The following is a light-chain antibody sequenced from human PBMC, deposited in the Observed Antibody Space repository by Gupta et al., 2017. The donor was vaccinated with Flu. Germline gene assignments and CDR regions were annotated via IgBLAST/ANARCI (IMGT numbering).Light chain of an antibody. V-gene: IGLV3-1*01. Sequence: YPGKTASITCSGGNLGGKFASGEHQKPVHSLVLVIYKGNRRPSGIPERFSASNSGNTATLTISGTQAVDEADYYCQAWDNNTGVFGTGTEVTVL. J-gene: IGLJ1*01. CDR3: QAWDNNTGV. CDR1: NLGGKF. CDR2: KGN.